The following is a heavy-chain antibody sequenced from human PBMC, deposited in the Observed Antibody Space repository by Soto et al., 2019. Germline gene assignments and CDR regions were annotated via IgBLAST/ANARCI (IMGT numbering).Heavy chain of an antibody. Sequence: SETLSLTCTVSGGSISSGDYYWSWIRQPPGKGLEWIGYIYYSGSTYYNPSLKSRVTISVDTSKNQFSLKLSSVTAADTAVYYCARVRYYDSSGYYPFDYRGQGTLVPVSS. D-gene: IGHD3-22*01. CDR1: GGSISSGDYY. V-gene: IGHV4-30-4*01. CDR2: IYYSGST. J-gene: IGHJ4*02. CDR3: ARVRYYDSSGYYPFDY.